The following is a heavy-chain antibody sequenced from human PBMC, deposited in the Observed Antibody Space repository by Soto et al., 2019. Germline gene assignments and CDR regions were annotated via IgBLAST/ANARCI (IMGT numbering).Heavy chain of an antibody. CDR2: INAGNGNT. CDR1: YTFTWYA. J-gene: IGHJ6*02. D-gene: IGHD2-2*01. CDR3: ASAMTHYYYGMDV. Sequence: APVKVSWEGFWYTFTWYAMQWGRQAPGQRLEWMGWINAGNGNTKYSQKFQGRVTITRDTSASTAYMELSSLRSEDTAVYYCASAMTHYYYGMDVWGQGTTVTVSS. V-gene: IGHV1-3*01.